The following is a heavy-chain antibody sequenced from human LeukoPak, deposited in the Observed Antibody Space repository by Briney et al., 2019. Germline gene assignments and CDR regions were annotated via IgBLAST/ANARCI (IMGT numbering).Heavy chain of an antibody. CDR2: IIPIFGTA. J-gene: IGHJ3*02. CDR1: GGTFSSYA. CDR3: ARDCSSTSCYGAFDI. Sequence: APLEACCRAAGGTFSSYAISWVRQAPGQGLEWMGGIIPIFGTANYAQKFQGRVTITTDESTSTAYMELSSLRSEDTAVYYCARDCSSTSCYGAFDIWGQGTMVTVSS. D-gene: IGHD2-2*01. V-gene: IGHV1-69*05.